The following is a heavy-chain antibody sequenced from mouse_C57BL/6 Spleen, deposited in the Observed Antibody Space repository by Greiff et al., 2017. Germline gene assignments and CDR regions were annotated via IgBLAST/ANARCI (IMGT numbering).Heavy chain of an antibody. CDR2: ISYDGSN. D-gene: IGHD1-1*01. CDR3: ARDSGYYGSSSRGFAY. CDR1: GYSITSGYY. J-gene: IGHJ3*01. V-gene: IGHV3-6*01. Sequence: DVQLQESGPGLVKPSQSLSLTCSVTGYSITSGYYWNWIRQFPGNKLEWMGYISYDGSNNYNPSLKNRISITRDTSKNQVFLKLNSVTTEDTATDYCARDSGYYGSSSRGFAYWGQGTLVTVSA.